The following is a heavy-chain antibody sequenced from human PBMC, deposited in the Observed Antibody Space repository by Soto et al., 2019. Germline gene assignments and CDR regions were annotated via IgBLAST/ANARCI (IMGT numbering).Heavy chain of an antibody. CDR3: ARTSILLEQLGVDYYYYYGMDV. CDR2: IYYSGST. Sequence: PSETLSLTCTVSGGSISSSSYYWGWIRQPPGKGLEWIGSIYYSGSTHYNPSLKSRVTISVDTSKNQFSLKLSSVTAADTAVYYCARTSILLEQLGVDYYYYYGMDVWGQGTTVTVSS. CDR1: GGSISSSSYY. V-gene: IGHV4-39*01. J-gene: IGHJ6*02. D-gene: IGHD6-6*01.